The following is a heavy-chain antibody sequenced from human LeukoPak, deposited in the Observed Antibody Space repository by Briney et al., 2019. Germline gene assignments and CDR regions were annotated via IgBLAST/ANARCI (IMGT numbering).Heavy chain of an antibody. Sequence: GGSLRLSCAASGFAVSSHYMSCVRQAPGKGLEWVSVIYGGGSTYYADFVKGRFTISRDNSKNTLYLQMNSLRAPDTAVHYCARHRGTPDYFDSWGQGTLVTVSS. CDR1: GFAVSSHY. V-gene: IGHV3-53*01. CDR3: ARHRGTPDYFDS. D-gene: IGHD3-16*01. CDR2: IYGGGST. J-gene: IGHJ4*02.